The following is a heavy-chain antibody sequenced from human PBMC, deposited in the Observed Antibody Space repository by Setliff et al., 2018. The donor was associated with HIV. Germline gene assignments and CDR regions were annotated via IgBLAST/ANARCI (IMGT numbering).Heavy chain of an antibody. CDR2: IYYNGIT. V-gene: IGHV4-59*08. J-gene: IGHJ4*02. Sequence: SETLSLTCTVSGGSISSHYWSWIRQPPGKGLEWIGSIYYNGITNYNPSLKSRVTVSVDTSKNQFSLKLAFVTAADTAVYYCARYSTLTTNFDYWGQGTLVTVSS. CDR3: ARYSTLTTNFDY. CDR1: GGSISSHY. D-gene: IGHD4-17*01.